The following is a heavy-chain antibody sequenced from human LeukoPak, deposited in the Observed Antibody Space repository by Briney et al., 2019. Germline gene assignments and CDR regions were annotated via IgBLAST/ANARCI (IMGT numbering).Heavy chain of an antibody. CDR3: AALGITMIGGV. Sequence: PGGSLRLSCAASGFTFSDFAMIWVRQAPGKGLEWVSYISSSGSTIYYADSVKGRFTISRDNAKNSLYLQMNSLRAEDTAVYYCAALGITMIGGVWGKGTTVTISS. V-gene: IGHV3-48*03. J-gene: IGHJ6*04. D-gene: IGHD3-10*02. CDR2: ISSSGSTI. CDR1: GFTFSDFA.